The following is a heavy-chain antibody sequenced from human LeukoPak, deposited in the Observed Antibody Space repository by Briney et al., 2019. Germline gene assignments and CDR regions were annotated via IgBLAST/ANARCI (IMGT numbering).Heavy chain of an antibody. J-gene: IGHJ4*02. Sequence: GGSLRLSCAASGFTFDDYGMSWVRQAPGKGLEWVSGINWNGGSTGYADSVKGRFTISRDNTKNSLYLQMNSLRAEDTALYYCAKDMAVAGTGPLDYWGQGTLVTVSS. CDR2: INWNGGST. CDR1: GFTFDDYG. D-gene: IGHD6-19*01. V-gene: IGHV3-20*04. CDR3: AKDMAVAGTGPLDY.